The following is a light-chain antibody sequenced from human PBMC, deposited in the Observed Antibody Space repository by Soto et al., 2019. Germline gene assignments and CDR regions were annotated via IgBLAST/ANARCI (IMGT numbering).Light chain of an antibody. V-gene: IGLV1-44*01. Sequence: QSVLTQPPSASGTPGQRVTISCSGSSSNIGSNTVNWYQQLPGTAPKLPIYSINQRPSGVPDRFSGSKSGASASLAIGGLQSEDEAAYYCAAWDDSLNGWVFGGGTKLTVL. J-gene: IGLJ3*02. CDR2: SIN. CDR1: SSNIGSNT. CDR3: AAWDDSLNGWV.